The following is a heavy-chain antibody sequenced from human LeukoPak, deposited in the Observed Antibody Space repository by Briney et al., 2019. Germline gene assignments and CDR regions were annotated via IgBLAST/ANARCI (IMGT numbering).Heavy chain of an antibody. D-gene: IGHD2-21*02. J-gene: IGHJ4*02. CDR3: AKLELAYCGGDCYGTDFFDY. V-gene: IGHV3-30*18. CDR2: ISYDGSNK. Sequence: PGRSLRLSCAASGFIFSNYGMHWVRQAPGKGLEWVAVISYDGSNKYYADSVKGRFTISRDNSKNTLYLQMNSLRAEDTAVYYCAKLELAYCGGDCYGTDFFDYWGQGTLVTVSS. CDR1: GFIFSNYG.